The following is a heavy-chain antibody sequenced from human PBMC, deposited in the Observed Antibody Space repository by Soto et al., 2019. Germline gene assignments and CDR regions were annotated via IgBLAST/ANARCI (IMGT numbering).Heavy chain of an antibody. J-gene: IGHJ6*03. D-gene: IGHD3-10*01. Sequence: SETLSLTCTVSGGSISSYYWSWIRQPPGKGLEWIGYIYYSGSTNYNPSLKSRVTISVDTSKNQFSLKLSSVTAADTAVYYCARNYYGSGSYYSPPYYMDVWGKGTTVTVSS. CDR2: IYYSGST. CDR1: GGSISSYY. V-gene: IGHV4-59*01. CDR3: ARNYYGSGSYYSPPYYMDV.